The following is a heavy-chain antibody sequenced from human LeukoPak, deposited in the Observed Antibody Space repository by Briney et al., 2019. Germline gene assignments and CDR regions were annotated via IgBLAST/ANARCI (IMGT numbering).Heavy chain of an antibody. V-gene: IGHV3-30-3*01. CDR2: ISYDGSNK. D-gene: IGHD2-2*01. J-gene: IGHJ4*02. CDR1: GFTFSSYA. Sequence: PGGSLRLSCAASGFTFSSYAMYWVRQAPGKGLEWVAVISYDGSNKYYADSVKGRFTISRDNSKNTLYLQMNSLRAEDTAVYYCARDGVVVPAARGFCDYWGQGTLVTVSS. CDR3: ARDGVVVPAARGFCDY.